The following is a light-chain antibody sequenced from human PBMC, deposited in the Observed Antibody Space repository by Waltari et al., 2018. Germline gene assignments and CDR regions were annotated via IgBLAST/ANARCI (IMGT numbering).Light chain of an antibody. J-gene: IGKJ3*01. Sequence: DIQMTQSPSSLSASIGYRVPITCRASQGIRNDLGWFQQKPGKAPRRLIYGASTLQDGVPSRFSGSGSGTDFTLTIVSLQPEDFATYFCLQHNTYPFTFGPGTKVDV. CDR1: QGIRND. CDR2: GAS. V-gene: IGKV1-17*01. CDR3: LQHNTYPFT.